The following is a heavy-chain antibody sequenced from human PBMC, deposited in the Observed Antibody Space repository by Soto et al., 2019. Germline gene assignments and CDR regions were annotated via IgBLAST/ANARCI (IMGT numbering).Heavy chain of an antibody. V-gene: IGHV1-8*01. CDR2: MNPNSGNT. D-gene: IGHD3-22*01. J-gene: IGHJ4*02. Sequence: QVQLVQSGAEVKKPGASVKVSCKASGYTFTSYDINWVRQATGQGLEWMGWMNPNSGNTGYAQKLQGRVTMTRNTSISTAYMELSSLRSEGAAVYYGARAVQYYYYSRGYYYFDYWGQGTLVTVSS. CDR1: GYTFTSYD. CDR3: ARAVQYYYYSRGYYYFDY.